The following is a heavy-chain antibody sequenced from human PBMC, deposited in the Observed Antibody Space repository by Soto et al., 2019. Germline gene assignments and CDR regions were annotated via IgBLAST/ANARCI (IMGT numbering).Heavy chain of an antibody. J-gene: IGHJ4*01. CDR1: GFTFNDFE. CDR3: DRGFWWLNN. CDR2: IDGSGTTK. Sequence: EVQLLESGGGLVQPGGSLRLSCGVSGFTFNDFEMNWVRQAPGKGLEWLVYIDGSGTTKKYADTVRGRFTNSGDNPNKSIIMQLSIGGIKDTTMYYCDRGFWWLNNWEQRTLVSVSS. V-gene: IGHV3-48*03. D-gene: IGHD2-21*01.